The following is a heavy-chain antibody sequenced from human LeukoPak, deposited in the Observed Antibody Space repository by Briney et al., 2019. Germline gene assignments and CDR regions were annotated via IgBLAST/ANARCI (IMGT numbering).Heavy chain of an antibody. CDR3: ARLVAGTTVINSGWFDP. J-gene: IGHJ5*02. V-gene: IGHV3-66*04. CDR1: GITVSGNY. Sequence: GGSLRLSCAASGITVSGNYMAWVRQAPGKGLEWASVIYSGGNTYHADSVKGRFSISRDNSKNTVYLQMNGLRVEDTAVYYCARLVAGTTVINSGWFDPWGRGTLVTVSS. CDR2: IYSGGNT. D-gene: IGHD4-23*01.